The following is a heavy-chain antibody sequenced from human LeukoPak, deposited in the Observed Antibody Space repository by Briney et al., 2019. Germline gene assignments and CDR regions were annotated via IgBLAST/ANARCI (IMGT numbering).Heavy chain of an antibody. J-gene: IGHJ4*02. CDR3: ARDRGDYYGSGYFDY. CDR1: GYTFTSYA. V-gene: IGHV1-3*01. Sequence: ASVKVSCKASGYTFTSYAMHWVRQAPGQRLEWMGWINAGNGNTKYSQKFQGRVTITRDTSASTAYMELSSLSSEDTAVYYCARDRGDYYGSGYFDYWGQGTLVTVSS. CDR2: INAGNGNT. D-gene: IGHD3-10*01.